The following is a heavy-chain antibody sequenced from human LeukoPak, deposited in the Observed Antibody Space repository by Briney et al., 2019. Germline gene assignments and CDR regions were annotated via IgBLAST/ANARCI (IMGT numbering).Heavy chain of an antibody. V-gene: IGHV1-69*13. CDR3: ARADPTTGYSSSWYGDAFDI. Sequence: GASVKVSCKASGGTFSSYAISWVRQAPGQGLEWMGGIIPIFGTANYAQKFQGRVTITADESTSTAYMELSSLRSEDTAVYYCARADPTTGYSSSWYGDAFDIWGQGTMVTVSS. CDR2: IIPIFGTA. CDR1: GGTFSSYA. J-gene: IGHJ3*02. D-gene: IGHD6-13*01.